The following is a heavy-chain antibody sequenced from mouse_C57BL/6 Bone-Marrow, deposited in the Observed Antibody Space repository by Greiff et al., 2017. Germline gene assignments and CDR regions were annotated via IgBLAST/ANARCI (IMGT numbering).Heavy chain of an antibody. V-gene: IGHV1-50*01. CDR2: IDPSDSYT. CDR1: GYTFTSYW. CDR3: AREDYYGSSYDYFYY. D-gene: IGHD1-1*01. Sequence: VQLQQPGAELVKPGASVKLSCKASGYTFTSYWMQWVKQRPGQGLEWIGEIDPSDSYTNYNQKFKGKATLTVDTSSSTAYMQLSSLTSEDSAGYYCAREDYYGSSYDYFYYWGQGTTLTVSS. J-gene: IGHJ2*01.